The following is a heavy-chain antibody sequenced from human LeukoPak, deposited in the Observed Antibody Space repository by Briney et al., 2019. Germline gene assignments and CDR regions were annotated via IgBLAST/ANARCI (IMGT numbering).Heavy chain of an antibody. Sequence: GASVKVSCKASGYTFTSYYMHWVRQATGQGLEWMGWMNPNSGNTGYAQKFQGRVTMTRDTSISTAYMELSRLRSDDTAVYYCATTAWGCGGDCYYDDAFDIWGQGTMVTVSS. CDR1: GYTFTSYY. J-gene: IGHJ3*02. V-gene: IGHV1-2*02. CDR2: MNPNSGNT. CDR3: ATTAWGCGGDCYYDDAFDI. D-gene: IGHD2-21*02.